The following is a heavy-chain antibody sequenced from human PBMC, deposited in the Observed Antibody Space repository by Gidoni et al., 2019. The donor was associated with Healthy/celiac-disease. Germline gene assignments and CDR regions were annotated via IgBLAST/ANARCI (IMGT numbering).Heavy chain of an antibody. CDR1: GFTFDDYG. CDR2: INWNGGST. CDR3: ARDGDSGYEYYYGMDV. D-gene: IGHD5-12*01. J-gene: IGHJ6*02. V-gene: IGHV3-20*04. Sequence: EVQLVESGGGVVRPGGSLRVSCAASGFTFDDYGMSWVRQAPGKGLEWVSGINWNGGSTGYADSVKGRFTISRDNAKNSLYLQMNSLRAEDTALYYCARDGDSGYEYYYGMDVWGQGTTVTVSS.